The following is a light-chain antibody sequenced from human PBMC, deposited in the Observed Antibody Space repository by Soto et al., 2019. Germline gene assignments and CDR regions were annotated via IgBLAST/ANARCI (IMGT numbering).Light chain of an antibody. CDR2: KAS. V-gene: IGKV1-5*03. CDR1: QSFSSW. Sequence: IQMTQSPSTLSASCGDRGTITCRARQSFSSWLAWYQQKPGKAPKVLISKASTLQSGVPSRFSGSRSATEFTLTVSSLQPDDFATYYCQQYHSYPYTFGQGTKLEIE. CDR3: QQYHSYPYT. J-gene: IGKJ2*01.